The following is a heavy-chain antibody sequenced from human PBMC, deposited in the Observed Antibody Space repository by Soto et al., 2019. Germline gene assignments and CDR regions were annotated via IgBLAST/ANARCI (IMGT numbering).Heavy chain of an antibody. V-gene: IGHV1-24*01. D-gene: IGHD4-17*01. CDR3: TTYHGDYNFDH. J-gene: IGHJ5*02. CDR2: FDPDEAET. Sequence: QVQLVQSGAEVKKPGASVKVSCKVSGYTLNEVAMHWVRQAPGIGLEWLGGFDPDEAETIYAQHFQGRVTITEDTSTDTVYMELSSLRSEDTALYFCTTYHGDYNFDHWGQGTRVTVSS. CDR1: GYTLNEVA.